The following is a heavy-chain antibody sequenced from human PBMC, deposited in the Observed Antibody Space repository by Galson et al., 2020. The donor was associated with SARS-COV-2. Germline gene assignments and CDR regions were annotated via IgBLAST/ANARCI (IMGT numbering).Heavy chain of an antibody. J-gene: IGHJ4*02. Sequence: SETLSLTCGVSGGSISSSNWWSWVRQPPGKGLEWIGEIYHSGSTTYNPSLKSRVTISVDKSKNHFSLKLTSVAAADTAIYYCTRTGITQNNFDSWGQGTLVTVSS. CDR3: TRTGITQNNFDS. CDR1: GGSISSSNW. V-gene: IGHV4-4*02. D-gene: IGHD1-7*01. CDR2: IYHSGST.